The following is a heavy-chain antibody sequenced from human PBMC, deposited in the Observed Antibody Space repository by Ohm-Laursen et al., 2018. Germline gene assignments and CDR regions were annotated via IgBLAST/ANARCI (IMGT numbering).Heavy chain of an antibody. D-gene: IGHD3-22*01. V-gene: IGHV3-9*01. CDR2: ISWNSGSI. CDR1: GFTFDDYA. Sequence: SLRLSCAASGFTFDDYAMHWVRQAPGKGLEWVSGISWNSGSIGYADSVKGRFTISRDNAKNSLYLQMNSLRAEDTALYYCAKDMWGYYDSSVGFDPWGQGTLVTVSS. CDR3: AKDMWGYYDSSVGFDP. J-gene: IGHJ5*02.